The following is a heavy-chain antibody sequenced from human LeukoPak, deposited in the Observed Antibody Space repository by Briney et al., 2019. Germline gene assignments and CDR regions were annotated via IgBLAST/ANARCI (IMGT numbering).Heavy chain of an antibody. CDR1: GFTFSSYS. J-gene: IGHJ4*02. D-gene: IGHD5-24*01. Sequence: GGSLRLSCAASGFTFSSYSMNWVRQAPGRGLEWVSYISSSSSTIYYADSVKGRFTISRDNSKNTLYLQMNSLRAEDTAVYYCAKDREVFGRWLQPKSRDFDYWGQGTLVTVSS. CDR2: ISSSSSTI. CDR3: AKDREVFGRWLQPKSRDFDY. V-gene: IGHV3-48*01.